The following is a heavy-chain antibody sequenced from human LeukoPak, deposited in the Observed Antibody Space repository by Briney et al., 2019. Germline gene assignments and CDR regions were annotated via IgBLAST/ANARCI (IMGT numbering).Heavy chain of an antibody. CDR1: GFTFSSYG. CDR3: AKGSHYYDSSGYYS. Sequence: GGSLRLSCAASGFTFSSYGMSWVRQAPGKGLEWVSAISGSGGSTYYADSVKGRFTISRDNSKNTLYLQMNSLRAEDTAVYYCAKGSHYYDSSGYYSWGQGTLVTVSS. V-gene: IGHV3-23*01. D-gene: IGHD3-22*01. CDR2: ISGSGGST. J-gene: IGHJ4*02.